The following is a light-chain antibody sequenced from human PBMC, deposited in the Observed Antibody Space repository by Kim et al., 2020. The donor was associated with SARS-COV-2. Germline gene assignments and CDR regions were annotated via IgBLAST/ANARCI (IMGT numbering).Light chain of an antibody. CDR3: QQRDSWPT. CDR2: DAS. J-gene: IGKJ5*01. Sequence: SLSPGERAILSCRASQHILKYLALYRHTPGQPPRLLIYDASKRATGIPARFSGSGSGTDFTLTISSLEPEDFAVYYCQQRDSWPTFGQGTRLEIK. CDR1: QHILKY. V-gene: IGKV3-11*01.